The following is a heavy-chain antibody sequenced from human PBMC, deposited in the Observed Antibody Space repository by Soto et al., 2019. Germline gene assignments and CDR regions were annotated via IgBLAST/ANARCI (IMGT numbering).Heavy chain of an antibody. D-gene: IGHD5-18*01. CDR2: IYPGDSDT. Sequence: PGESLKLSCKGSGYSFTSYWIGWVRQMPGKGLEWMGIIYPGDSDTRYSPSFQGQVTISADKSISTAYLQWSSLKASDTAMYYCARSRNGYSARYYYYGMDVWGQGTTVTVSS. V-gene: IGHV5-51*01. CDR1: GYSFTSYW. J-gene: IGHJ6*02. CDR3: ARSRNGYSARYYYYGMDV.